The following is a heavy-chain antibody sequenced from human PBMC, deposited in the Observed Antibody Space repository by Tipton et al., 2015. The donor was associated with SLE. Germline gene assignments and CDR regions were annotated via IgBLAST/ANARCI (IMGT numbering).Heavy chain of an antibody. D-gene: IGHD5-24*01. V-gene: IGHV3-43*01. Sequence: SLRLSCAASGFNFEDYTMHWVRLVPGKGLQWVSLITWDGGKTLYANSVRGRFTVSRDNSKSSLYLQMNSLTTEDTAFYYCAKETDPDHGYTFDHWGQGTLVSVSS. CDR2: ITWDGGKT. J-gene: IGHJ4*02. CDR1: GFNFEDYT. CDR3: AKETDPDHGYTFDH.